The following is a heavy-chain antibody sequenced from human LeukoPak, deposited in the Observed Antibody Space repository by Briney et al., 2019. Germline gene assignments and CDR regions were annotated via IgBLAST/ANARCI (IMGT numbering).Heavy chain of an antibody. Sequence: PGGSLRLSCAASGFTFSSYAMSWVRQAPGKGLEWVLAISGSGGSTYYADSVKGRFTISRDNSKNTLYLQMNSLRAEDTAVYYCAKVAHYDILTGYFYFDYWGQGTLVTVSS. V-gene: IGHV3-23*01. J-gene: IGHJ4*02. D-gene: IGHD3-9*01. CDR1: GFTFSSYA. CDR3: AKVAHYDILTGYFYFDY. CDR2: ISGSGGST.